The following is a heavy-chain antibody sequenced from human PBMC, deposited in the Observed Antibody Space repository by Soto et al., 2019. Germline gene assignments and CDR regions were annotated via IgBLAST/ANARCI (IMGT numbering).Heavy chain of an antibody. CDR1: GFSLSTSGAG. CDR2: VYWNDDK. J-gene: IGHJ4*02. V-gene: IGHV2-5*01. D-gene: IGHD1-26*01. CDR3: AQSPDQEPIHV. Sequence: SGPTLVNPTQTLALTCSFSGFSLSTSGAGVGWIRQPPGKALEWLALVYWNDDKRYSPSLKSRITIAKDTSRTKVVRTMTNMDPVDTATYFFAQSPDQEPIHVGGQGTLVTVSS.